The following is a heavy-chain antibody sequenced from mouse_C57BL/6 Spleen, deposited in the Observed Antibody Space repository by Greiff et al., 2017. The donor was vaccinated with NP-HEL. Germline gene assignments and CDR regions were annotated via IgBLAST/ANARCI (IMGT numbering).Heavy chain of an antibody. CDR1: GYAFSSSW. CDR3: ARSGAGTSWFAY. J-gene: IGHJ3*01. D-gene: IGHD4-1*01. V-gene: IGHV1-82*01. CDR2: IYPGDGDT. Sequence: VQLQQSGPELVKPGASVKISCKASGYAFSSSWMNWVKQRPGKGLEWIGRIYPGDGDTNYNGKFKGKATLTADKSSSTAYMQLSSLTYEDSAVYFGARSGAGTSWFAYWGQGTLVTVSA.